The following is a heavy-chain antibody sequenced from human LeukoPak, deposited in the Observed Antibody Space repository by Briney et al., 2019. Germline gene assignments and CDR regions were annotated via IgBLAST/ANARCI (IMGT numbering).Heavy chain of an antibody. CDR3: ARGHGSGRDVFDY. V-gene: IGHV4-31*03. CDR2: IYYSGST. D-gene: IGHD3-10*01. Sequence: PSETLSLTCTVSGGSISSGGYYWSWIRQHPGKGLEWIGYIYYSGSTYYNPSLKSRVTISVDTSKNQFSLKLSSVTAADTAVYYCARGHGSGRDVFDYWGQGTLVTVSS. CDR1: GGSISSGGYY. J-gene: IGHJ4*02.